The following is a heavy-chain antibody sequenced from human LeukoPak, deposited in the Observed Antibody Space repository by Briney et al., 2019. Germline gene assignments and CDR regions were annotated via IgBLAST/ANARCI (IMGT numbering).Heavy chain of an antibody. J-gene: IGHJ4*02. V-gene: IGHV1-69*13. D-gene: IGHD2-2*01. Sequence: ASVKVSCKASGGTFSSYAISWVRQAPGQGLEWMGGIIPIFGTANYAQKFQGRVTITADESTSTAYMELSSLRSEDTAVYYCARIYCSRTSCFYYFDYWGQGTLVTVSS. CDR1: GGTFSSYA. CDR3: ARIYCSRTSCFYYFDY. CDR2: IIPIFGTA.